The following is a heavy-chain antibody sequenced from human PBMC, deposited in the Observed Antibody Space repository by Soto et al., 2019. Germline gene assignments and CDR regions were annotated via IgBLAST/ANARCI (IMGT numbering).Heavy chain of an antibody. CDR3: AKGFYGYSEYDY. Sequence: GGSLRLSCAASGFTFSNAWMNWVRQAPGKGLEWVGRSRNKANSYTTEYAASVQGRFNISRDESKSSLFLQMNSLKTEDTAVYYCAKGFYGYSEYDYWGQGTLVTVSS. CDR2: SRNKANSYTT. V-gene: IGHV3-72*01. CDR1: GFTFSNAW. J-gene: IGHJ4*02. D-gene: IGHD5-18*01.